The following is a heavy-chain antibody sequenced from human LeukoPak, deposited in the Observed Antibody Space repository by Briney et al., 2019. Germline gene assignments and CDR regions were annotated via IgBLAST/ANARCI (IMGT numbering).Heavy chain of an antibody. V-gene: IGHV6-1*01. CDR2: TYYRSKWYN. D-gene: IGHD3-9*01. CDR1: GGSVSSNSAA. Sequence: SQTLSLTCAISGGSVSSNSAAWNWIRQSPSRGLEWLGRTYYRSKWYNDYAVSVKSRITINPDTSKNQFSLQLNSVTPEDTAVYYCARGYDILTGYYVDYYYYGTDVWGKGTTVTVSS. CDR3: ARGYDILTGYYVDYYYYGTDV. J-gene: IGHJ6*04.